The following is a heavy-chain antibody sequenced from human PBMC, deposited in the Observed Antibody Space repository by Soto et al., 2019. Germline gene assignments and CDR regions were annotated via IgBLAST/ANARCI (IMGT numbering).Heavy chain of an antibody. CDR3: AKDPHGYSYGLLDY. CDR2: ISYDGSNK. J-gene: IGHJ4*02. CDR1: GVNFRSYG. Sequence: GGSLRLSCAASGVNFRSYGMHWVRQAPGKGLEWVAVISYDGSNKYYADSVKGRFTISRDNSKNTLYLQMSSLRAEDTAVYYCAKDPHGYSYGLLDYWGQGALVTVSS. V-gene: IGHV3-30*18. D-gene: IGHD5-18*01.